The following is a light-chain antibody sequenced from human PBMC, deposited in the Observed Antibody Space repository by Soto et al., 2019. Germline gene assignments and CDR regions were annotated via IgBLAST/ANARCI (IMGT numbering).Light chain of an antibody. Sequence: EIVLTQSPSTLSLSPGKRATLSCRASQSVSRFLAWYQQKPGQAPRLLIYDASNRATGIPARFSGSGSGTDFTLTINNLEPEDFAVYYCQQRSNWPITFGQGTRLEIK. V-gene: IGKV3-11*01. CDR2: DAS. J-gene: IGKJ5*01. CDR1: QSVSRF. CDR3: QQRSNWPIT.